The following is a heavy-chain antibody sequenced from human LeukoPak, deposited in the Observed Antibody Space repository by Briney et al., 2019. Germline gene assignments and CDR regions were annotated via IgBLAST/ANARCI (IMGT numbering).Heavy chain of an antibody. V-gene: IGHV4-59*01. Sequence: SETLSLTCTVSGGSISSYYWSWIRQPPGKGLEWIGYIYYSGSTNYNPSLKSRVTISVDTSKNQFSLKLSSVTAADTAVYYCGSGYSGYTVDYWGQGTLVTVSS. CDR1: GGSISSYY. CDR3: GSGYSGYTVDY. J-gene: IGHJ4*02. D-gene: IGHD5-12*01. CDR2: IYYSGST.